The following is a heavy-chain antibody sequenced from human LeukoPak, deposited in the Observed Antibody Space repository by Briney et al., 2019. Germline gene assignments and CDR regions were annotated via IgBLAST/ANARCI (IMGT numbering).Heavy chain of an antibody. CDR3: ARGIVVVPAAMVDY. V-gene: IGHV4-30-2*01. J-gene: IGHJ4*02. Sequence: SQTLSLTCTASGGSISSGGYYWSWIRQPQGKGLEWIGYIYHSGSTYYNPSLKSRVTISVDRSKNQFSLKLSSVTAADTAVYYCARGIVVVPAAMVDYWGQGTLVTVSS. D-gene: IGHD2-2*01. CDR2: IYHSGST. CDR1: GGSISSGGYY.